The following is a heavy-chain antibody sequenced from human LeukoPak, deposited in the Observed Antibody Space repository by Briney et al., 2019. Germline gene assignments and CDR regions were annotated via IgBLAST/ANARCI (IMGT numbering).Heavy chain of an antibody. J-gene: IGHJ4*02. CDR1: GGSINNYY. V-gene: IGHV4-59*01. CDR3: ATLVGYCSAVSCNDF. D-gene: IGHD2-15*01. CDR2: IYNSGST. Sequence: SETLSLTCNVSGGSINNYYWSWIRQPPGKGLEWIAYIYNSGSTSYNPSLKSRVTISVDTSKNQFSLRLHSVTAADTAVYYCATLVGYCSAVSCNDFWGQGTLVTVSS.